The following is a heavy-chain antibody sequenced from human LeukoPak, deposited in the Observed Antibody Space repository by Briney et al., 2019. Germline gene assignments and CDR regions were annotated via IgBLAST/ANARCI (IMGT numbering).Heavy chain of an antibody. J-gene: IGHJ4*02. V-gene: IGHV3-30*18. CDR1: GFTFSSYG. D-gene: IGHD5-18*01. CDR2: ISYDGSNK. Sequence: GGSLRLSCAASGFTFSSYGMHWVRPAPGKGLEWGAVISYDGSNKYYADSVKGRFTISRDNYKNTLYLQMNSLRAEDTAVYYCAKDQIQLWLGSVDHWGQGTLVTVSS. CDR3: AKDQIQLWLGSVDH.